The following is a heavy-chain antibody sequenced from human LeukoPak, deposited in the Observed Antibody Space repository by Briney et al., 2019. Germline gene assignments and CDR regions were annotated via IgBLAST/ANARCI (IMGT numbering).Heavy chain of an antibody. Sequence: ASVKVSCKASGYTFTSYYMHWVRQAPGQGLEWMGIINPSGGSTSYAQKFQGRVTMTRDMSTSTVYMELSSLRSEDTAVYYCARERGIRDAFDFWGQATMVTVSS. CDR2: INPSGGST. CDR3: ARERGIRDAFDF. D-gene: IGHD1-14*01. CDR1: GYTFTSYY. V-gene: IGHV1-46*01. J-gene: IGHJ3*01.